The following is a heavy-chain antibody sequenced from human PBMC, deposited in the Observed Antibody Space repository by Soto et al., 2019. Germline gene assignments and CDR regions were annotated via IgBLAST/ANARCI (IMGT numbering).Heavy chain of an antibody. D-gene: IGHD2-8*02. CDR3: ARVGIPGGGYYYGMDV. CDR2: TYYRSKWYN. J-gene: IGHJ6*02. V-gene: IGHV6-1*01. Sequence: PSQTLSLTCAISGDSVSSNSAAWNWIRPSPSRGLEWLGRTYYRSKWYNDYAVSVKSRITINPDTSKNQFSLQLNSVTPEDTAVYYCARVGIPGGGYYYGMDVWGQGTTVTVSS. CDR1: GDSVSSNSAA.